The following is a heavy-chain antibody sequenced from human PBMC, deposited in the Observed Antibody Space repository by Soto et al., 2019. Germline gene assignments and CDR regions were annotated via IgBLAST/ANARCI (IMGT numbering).Heavy chain of an antibody. CDR2: IYYSGST. CDR3: ARHEAAAVCHY. V-gene: IGHV4-59*08. CDR1: GGSITSYY. Sequence: QVQLQGSGPGLVKPSETLSLTCTVSGGSITSYYWSWIRQPPGKGLEWIGYIYYSGSTNYHPSLKGRVTISLDTPKKQFSLKLRSVTAADTAVYYCARHEAAAVCHYWGQGTLVTVSS. J-gene: IGHJ4*02. D-gene: IGHD6-13*01.